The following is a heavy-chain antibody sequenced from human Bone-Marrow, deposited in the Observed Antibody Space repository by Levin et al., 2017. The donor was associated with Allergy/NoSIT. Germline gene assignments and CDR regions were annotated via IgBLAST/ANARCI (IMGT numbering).Heavy chain of an antibody. CDR2: IWYDGSNK. CDR1: GFTFSSYG. D-gene: IGHD3-9*01. Sequence: GGSLRLSCAASGFTFSSYGMHWVRQAPGKGLEWVAVIWYDGSNKYYADSVKGRFTISRDNSKNTLYLQMNSLRAEDTAVYYCARGSARYFDWLHFDYWGQGTLVTVSS. J-gene: IGHJ4*02. CDR3: ARGSARYFDWLHFDY. V-gene: IGHV3-33*01.